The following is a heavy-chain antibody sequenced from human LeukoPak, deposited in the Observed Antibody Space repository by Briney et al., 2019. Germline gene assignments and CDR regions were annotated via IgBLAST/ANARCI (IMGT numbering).Heavy chain of an antibody. D-gene: IGHD3-9*01. J-gene: IGHJ6*02. V-gene: IGHV3-64*02. CDR3: ARDHVLRSFEFHYYYGMDV. Sequence: GGSLRLSCAASGFTFSSYAMHWVRQAPGKGLEYVSAISSSGGSTYYADSVKGRFTISRDNSKNTLYLQMGSLRAEDMAVYYCARDHVLRSFEFHYYYGMDVWGQGTTVTVSS. CDR2: ISSSGGST. CDR1: GFTFSSYA.